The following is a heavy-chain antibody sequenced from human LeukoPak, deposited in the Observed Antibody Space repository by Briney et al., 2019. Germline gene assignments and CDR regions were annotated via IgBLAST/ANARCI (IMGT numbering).Heavy chain of an antibody. CDR2: ISAYNGNT. CDR1: GYTFTSYG. CDR3: ARPYDSSGNDAFDI. V-gene: IGHV1-18*01. Sequence: ASVKVSCKASGYTFTSYGISWVRQAPGQGLEWMGWISAYNGNTNYARKLQGRVTMTTDTSTSTAYMELRSLRSDDTAVYYCARPYDSSGNDAFDIWGQGTMVTVSS. D-gene: IGHD3-22*01. J-gene: IGHJ3*02.